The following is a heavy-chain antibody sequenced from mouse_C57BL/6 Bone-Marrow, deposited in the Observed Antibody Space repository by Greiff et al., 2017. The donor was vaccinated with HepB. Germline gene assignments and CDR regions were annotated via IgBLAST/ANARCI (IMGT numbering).Heavy chain of an antibody. Sequence: QVQLQQSGPELVKPGASVKISCKASGYAFSSSWMNWVKQRPGKGLEWIGRIYPGDGDTNYNGKFKGKATLPADKSSSTAYMQLSSLTSEDSAVYFCARFRRITTVAPYFDYWGQGTTLTVSS. D-gene: IGHD1-1*01. CDR3: ARFRRITTVAPYFDY. CDR2: IYPGDGDT. CDR1: GYAFSSSW. V-gene: IGHV1-82*01. J-gene: IGHJ2*01.